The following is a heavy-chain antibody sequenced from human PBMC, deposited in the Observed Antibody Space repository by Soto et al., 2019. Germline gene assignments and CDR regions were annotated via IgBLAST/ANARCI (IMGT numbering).Heavy chain of an antibody. CDR3: ARGRYGDY. D-gene: IGHD1-1*01. CDR2: ISAHNGNT. Sequence: QVHLVQSGAEVKKPGASVKVSCKCSGYTFTSYGITWVRQAPGQGLEWMGWISAHNGNTDYAQKVQGRATGTRDTSTSTAYMELRSLRSDDTAVYYCARGRYGDYWGQGALVTVSS. V-gene: IGHV1-18*01. CDR1: GYTFTSYG. J-gene: IGHJ4*02.